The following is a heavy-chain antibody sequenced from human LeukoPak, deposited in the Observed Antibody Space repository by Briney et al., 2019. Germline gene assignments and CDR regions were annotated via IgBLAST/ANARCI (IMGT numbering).Heavy chain of an antibody. V-gene: IGHV3-48*03. CDR2: ISSSGSTI. CDR3: AREGTTGTTHYYYGMDV. Sequence: GGSLILSCAASGFTFSSHEMNWVRQAPGKGLEWVSYISSSGSTIYYADSVKGRFTISRDNAKNSLYLQMNSLRAEDTAVYYCAREGTTGTTHYYYGMDVWGKGTTVTVSS. J-gene: IGHJ6*04. CDR1: GFTFSSHE. D-gene: IGHD1-1*01.